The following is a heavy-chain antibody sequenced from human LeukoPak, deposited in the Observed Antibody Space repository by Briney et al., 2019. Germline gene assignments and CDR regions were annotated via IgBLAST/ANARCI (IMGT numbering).Heavy chain of an antibody. J-gene: IGHJ3*02. Sequence: KPSATLSLTCAVYGGSFSGYYWSWLRKPPGKGLGRFGEINHSGSTNYNPSLKSRVTISVDKSKNQFSLKLSSVTAADTAVYYCARLPLPYYYDSSGQNWNAFDIWGQGTMVTVSS. CDR3: ARLPLPYYYDSSGQNWNAFDI. V-gene: IGHV4-34*01. D-gene: IGHD3-22*01. CDR1: GGSFSGYY. CDR2: INHSGST.